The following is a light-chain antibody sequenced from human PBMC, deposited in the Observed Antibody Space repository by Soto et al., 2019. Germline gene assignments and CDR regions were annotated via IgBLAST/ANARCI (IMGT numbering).Light chain of an antibody. V-gene: IGLV2-8*01. CDR3: SSYAGRNTWV. J-gene: IGLJ3*02. CDR2: EVN. CDR1: SSDVGAYNY. Sequence: QSVLTQPPSASGSPGQSVTISCTGTSSDVGAYNYVSWYRQHPGKAPKLLIFEVNSRPSGVPDRFSGSKSGNTASLTVSGLQAEDESHYYCSSYAGRNTWVFGGGTKLTVL.